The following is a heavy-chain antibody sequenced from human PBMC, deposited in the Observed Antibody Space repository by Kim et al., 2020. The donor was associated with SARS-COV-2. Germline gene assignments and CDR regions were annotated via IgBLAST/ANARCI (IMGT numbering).Heavy chain of an antibody. CDR2: INLGGSEN. CDR3: ARGAGGYSYDNFDY. V-gene: IGHV3-7*04. CDR1: GFTFRTYY. Sequence: GGSLRLSCAASGFTFRTYYMTWVRQPPGKGLEWVANINLGGSENYYVDSVRGRFTISRDNAKNSLYLQMNSLRAEDTAVYYCARGAGGYSYDNFDYWGQG. J-gene: IGHJ4*02. D-gene: IGHD5-18*01.